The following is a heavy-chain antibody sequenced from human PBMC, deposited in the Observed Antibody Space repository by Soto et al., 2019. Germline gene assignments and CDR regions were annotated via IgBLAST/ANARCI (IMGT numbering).Heavy chain of an antibody. CDR1: GFTFSTSS. D-gene: IGHD3-16*01. Sequence: PGGSLRLSCVGSGFTFSTSSMNWVRQAPGKGLEYVSAISSNGGSTYYANSVKGRFTISRDNSKNTLYLQMGSLRAEDMAVYYCAREGGGYYFDYWGQGTLVTVSS. CDR2: ISSNGGST. J-gene: IGHJ4*02. V-gene: IGHV3-64*01. CDR3: AREGGGYYFDY.